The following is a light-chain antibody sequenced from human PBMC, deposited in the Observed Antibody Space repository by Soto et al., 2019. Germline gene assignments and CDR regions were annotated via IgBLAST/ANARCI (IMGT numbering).Light chain of an antibody. V-gene: IGKV1-39*01. CDR1: QSIGNY. CDR3: QQSYSTPWT. J-gene: IGKJ1*01. Sequence: DIQMTQSPSSLSASVGDRVTISCRASQSIGNYLNWFQQKPGKAPKLLIYAASSLQSGVPSRLSGSVSGTDFTLTISSLQPEDFATYYCQQSYSTPWTFGQGTKVEI. CDR2: AAS.